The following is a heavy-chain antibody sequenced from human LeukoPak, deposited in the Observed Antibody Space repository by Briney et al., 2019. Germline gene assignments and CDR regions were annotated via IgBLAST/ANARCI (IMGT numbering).Heavy chain of an antibody. Sequence: RASVKVSCKASGYTFTSYYMHWVRQAPGQGLEWMGRIIPILEIANYAQKFQGRVAITADNSTSTAYMELSSLISEDTAVYYCARDPRRASGRPTNWFDPWGQGTLVTVSS. CDR2: IIPILEIA. J-gene: IGHJ5*02. CDR1: GYTFTSYY. CDR3: ARDPRRASGRPTNWFDP. D-gene: IGHD3-10*01. V-gene: IGHV1-69*04.